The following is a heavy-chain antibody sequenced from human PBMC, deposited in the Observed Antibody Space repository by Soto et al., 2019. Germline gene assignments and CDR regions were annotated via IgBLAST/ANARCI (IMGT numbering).Heavy chain of an antibody. CDR3: SAGLFTIFGVVPRGPPFDI. J-gene: IGHJ3*02. V-gene: IGHV1-58*01. Sequence: ASVKVSCNASGFTFTSSAVQWVRQARGQRHERIGWIVVGSGNTNYAQKFQERVTITRVMSTSTAYMELSSLRSEDTAVYYCSAGLFTIFGVVPRGPPFDIWGQGTMVTGSS. CDR1: GFTFTSSA. CDR2: IVVGSGNT. D-gene: IGHD3-3*01.